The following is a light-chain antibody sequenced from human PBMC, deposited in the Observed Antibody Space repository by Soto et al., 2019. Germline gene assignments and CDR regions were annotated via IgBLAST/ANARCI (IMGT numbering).Light chain of an antibody. CDR2: KAS. J-gene: IGKJ2*01. V-gene: IGKV1-5*03. CDR3: QQYNSFPYT. Sequence: DIQMTQSPSTLSASVGDRVTITCRASQSLSSWLAWYQQKPGKAPNLLIYKASSLESGVPSRFSCSGSGTEFTLTISSLQPDDFSTYYCQQYNSFPYTVGQGTKLEIK. CDR1: QSLSSW.